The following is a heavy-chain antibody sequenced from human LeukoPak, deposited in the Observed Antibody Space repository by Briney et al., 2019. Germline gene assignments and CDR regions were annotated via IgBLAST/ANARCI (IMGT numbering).Heavy chain of an antibody. CDR1: GYTLTELS. CDR3: ATPLYYYGSGRRGYYGMDV. Sequence: ASVKVSCKVSGYTLTELSMHWVRQAPGKGLEWMGGFDPEDGETIYAQKFRGRVTMTEDTSTDTAYMELSSLRSEDTAVYYCATPLYYYGSGRRGYYGMDVWGQGTTVTVSS. J-gene: IGHJ6*02. CDR2: FDPEDGET. D-gene: IGHD3-10*01. V-gene: IGHV1-24*01.